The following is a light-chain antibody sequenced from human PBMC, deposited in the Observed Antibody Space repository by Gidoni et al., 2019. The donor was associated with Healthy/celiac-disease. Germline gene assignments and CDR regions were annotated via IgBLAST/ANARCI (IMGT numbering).Light chain of an antibody. V-gene: IGKV3-15*01. CDR3: LQYNNWPPWT. J-gene: IGKJ1*01. Sequence: EIVMTQSPATLSVSPGERATLSCRASQSVRSNLAWYQQKPCQAPRLLIYGASTRATGIPARFSGSGSGTEFTLTISSLQSEGFAVYYCLQYNNWPPWTFGQGTKVEIK. CDR2: GAS. CDR1: QSVRSN.